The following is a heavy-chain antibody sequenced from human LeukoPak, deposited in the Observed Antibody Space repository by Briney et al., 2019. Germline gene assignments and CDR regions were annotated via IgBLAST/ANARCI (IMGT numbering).Heavy chain of an antibody. CDR3: ATYTQNFGAPGTDY. V-gene: IGHV3-7*01. J-gene: IGHJ4*02. CDR2: IDKNGREK. D-gene: IGHD3-10*01. CDR1: GFTFSNYW. Sequence: GGSLILSCTVSGFTFSNYWMRWVRQAPGKWLEWVASIDKNGREKRYVDSVEGRFTISRDNAKNSVYLQMTSLGAEDTAVYYCATYTQNFGAPGTDYWGQGTLVTVSS.